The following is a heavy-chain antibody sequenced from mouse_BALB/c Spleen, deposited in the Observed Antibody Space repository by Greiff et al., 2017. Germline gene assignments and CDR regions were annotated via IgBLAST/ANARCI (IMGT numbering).Heavy chain of an antibody. V-gene: IGHV1S81*02. Sequence: VQLQQPGAELVKPGASVKLSCKASGYTFTSYWMHWVKQRPGQGLEWIGEINPSNGRTNYNEKFKSKATLTVDKSSSTAYMQLSSLTSEDSAVYYCARMVYEGAMDYWGQGTSVTVSS. CDR3: ARMVYEGAMDY. CDR1: GYTFTSYW. D-gene: IGHD2-3*01. J-gene: IGHJ4*01. CDR2: INPSNGRT.